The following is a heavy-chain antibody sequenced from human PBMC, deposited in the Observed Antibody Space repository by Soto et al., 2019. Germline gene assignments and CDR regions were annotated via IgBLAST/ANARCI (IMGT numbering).Heavy chain of an antibody. CDR1: GGTFSSYA. V-gene: IGHV1-69*12. J-gene: IGHJ4*02. Sequence: QVQLVQSGAEVKKPGSSVKVSCKASGGTFSSYAISWVRQAPGQGLEWMGGIIPIFGTANYAQKFQGRVTXXADESTSTAYMELSSRRSEDTAVYYCARVRVRFLEWLGSEGWGQGTLVTVSS. CDR2: IIPIFGTA. CDR3: ARVRVRFLEWLGSEG. D-gene: IGHD3-3*01.